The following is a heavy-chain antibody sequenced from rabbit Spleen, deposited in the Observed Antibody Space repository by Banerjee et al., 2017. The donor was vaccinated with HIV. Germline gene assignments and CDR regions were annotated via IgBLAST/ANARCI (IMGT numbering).Heavy chain of an antibody. CDR1: GFTLSSYY. J-gene: IGHJ4*01. D-gene: IGHD6-1*01. CDR3: VREAGYGGYGDGNL. Sequence: QLKESGGGLVQPGGSLKLSCKASGFTLSSYYMNWVRQAPGKGLEWIGYIVPIFGVTYYANWVNGRFTISSHNAQNTLYLQLNSLTAADTATYFCVREAGYGGYGDGNLWGQGTLVTVS. V-gene: IGHV1S7*01. CDR2: IVPIFGVT.